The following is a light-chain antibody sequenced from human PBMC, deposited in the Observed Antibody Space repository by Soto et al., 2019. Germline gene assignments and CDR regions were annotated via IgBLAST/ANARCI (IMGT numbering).Light chain of an antibody. CDR3: QQRSTWPLT. V-gene: IGKV3-11*01. CDR1: QSISSY. CDR2: HAS. J-gene: IGKJ4*01. Sequence: EIVLTQSPATLSLSPGERATLSCRASQSISSYLAWYQQKPGQAPRLLIYHASCRATVIPARFSGSGSGTDFTLTISSLEPEDFAIYYCQQRSTWPLTFGGGTKVEIK.